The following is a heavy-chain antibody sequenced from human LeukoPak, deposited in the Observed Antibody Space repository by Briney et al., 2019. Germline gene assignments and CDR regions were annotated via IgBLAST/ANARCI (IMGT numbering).Heavy chain of an antibody. Sequence: GGSLRLSCATSGFTFSNAWMNWVLQAPGKGLEWVGRTRSNSDGGTIDYAAPVKGRFTLSRDDSKTTLYLQMNSLQTEDTAVYYCATDFYDSTWGQGTLVTVSS. CDR1: GFTFSNAW. J-gene: IGHJ5*02. CDR3: ATDFYDST. D-gene: IGHD3-22*01. CDR2: TRSNSDGGTI. V-gene: IGHV3-15*07.